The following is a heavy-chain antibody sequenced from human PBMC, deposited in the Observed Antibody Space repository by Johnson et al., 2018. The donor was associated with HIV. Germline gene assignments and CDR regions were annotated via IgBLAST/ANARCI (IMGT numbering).Heavy chain of an antibody. D-gene: IGHD3-3*01. Sequence: VQLVESGGGVVQPGTSLRLSCAASGFTVSSNYMSWVRQAPGQGMEWVSIIYSDGSTYYAASVKGRFTISRDNSKTTLYLQMNSLRAEDTAVYYCAKDSERITIFGVVIEFNTNDAFDIWGQGTMVTVSS. CDR3: AKDSERITIFGVVIEFNTNDAFDI. V-gene: IGHV3-53*01. CDR1: GFTVSSNY. CDR2: IYSDGST. J-gene: IGHJ3*02.